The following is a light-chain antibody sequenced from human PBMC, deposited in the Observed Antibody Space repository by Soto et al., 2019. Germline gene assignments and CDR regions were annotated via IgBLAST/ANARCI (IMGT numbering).Light chain of an antibody. V-gene: IGKV3-15*01. J-gene: IGKJ1*01. CDR1: ENVRTK. CDR2: GAS. CDR3: QQTYKIPQT. Sequence: EIVMTQSPAILSVSPGEGASLSCRASENVRTKVGWYQQKAGQAPRLLIYGASTRATGVPDRFSGSGSGTQFTLTISSLQPEDFATYFCQQTYKIPQTFGQGTKVDIK.